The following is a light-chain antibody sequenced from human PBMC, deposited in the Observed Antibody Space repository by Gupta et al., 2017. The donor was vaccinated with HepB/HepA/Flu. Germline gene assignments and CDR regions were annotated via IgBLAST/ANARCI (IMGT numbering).Light chain of an antibody. V-gene: IGKV3-20*01. CDR2: GAS. CDR1: QSVSSTH. CDR3: QQDVSTLVT. J-gene: IGKJ4*01. Sequence: DIVLTQSPGTLSLSPGERVTLSCRASQSVSSTHLAWYQQKPGQAPRLLIYGASSRATGIPDRFSGSGSGTDFTLTISSLEPEDVAVYYCQQDVSTLVTFGGGTKVEIK.